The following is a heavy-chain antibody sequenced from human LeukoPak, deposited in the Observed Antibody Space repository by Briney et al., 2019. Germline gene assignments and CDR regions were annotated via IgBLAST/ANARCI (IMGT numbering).Heavy chain of an antibody. V-gene: IGHV4-39*07. CDR2: IYYSGSA. J-gene: IGHJ4*02. CDR3: ARKPIVNSAWYYFDY. D-gene: IGHD3-22*01. Sequence: SETLSLTCSVSGGSVNSGTYYWSWIRQPPGKGLEWIGNIYYSGSAYYNPSLKSRVTMSVDTSKNQFSLKLSSVTAADTAVYYCARKPIVNSAWYYFDYWGQGTLVTVSS. CDR1: GGSVNSGTYY.